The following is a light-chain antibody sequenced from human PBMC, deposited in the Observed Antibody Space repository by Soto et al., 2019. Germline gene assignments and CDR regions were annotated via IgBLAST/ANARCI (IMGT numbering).Light chain of an antibody. Sequence: DIQMTQSPSSLSASVGDRVTITCRASQSISSYLNWYQQKPGKAPKLLIYAASSLQSGVPSRFSGSGSGTVFTLTISILQPEDFETYYCQQSYSTPGTLGQGTKVDIK. CDR2: AAS. CDR3: QQSYSTPGT. CDR1: QSISSY. J-gene: IGKJ1*01. V-gene: IGKV1-39*01.